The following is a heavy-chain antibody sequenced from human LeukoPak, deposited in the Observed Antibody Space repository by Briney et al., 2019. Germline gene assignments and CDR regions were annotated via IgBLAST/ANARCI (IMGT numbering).Heavy chain of an antibody. J-gene: IGHJ4*02. Sequence: QPGGSRRLSWEASGFPFSTYSMNWVRQVPGKGLDWVSYITSSSDTIYYADSVKGRFTISRDNAKNSLYLQMNRLRAEDTAVYYCARGGYSSSPVANDWGQGTLVTVSS. CDR2: ITSSSDTI. CDR1: GFPFSTYS. D-gene: IGHD6-6*01. CDR3: ARGGYSSSPVAND. V-gene: IGHV3-48*04.